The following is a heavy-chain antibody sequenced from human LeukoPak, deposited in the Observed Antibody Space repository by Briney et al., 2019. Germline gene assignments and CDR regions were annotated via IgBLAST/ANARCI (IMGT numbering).Heavy chain of an antibody. CDR1: GGTFSSYA. Sequence: ASVKVSCKASGGTFSSYAISWVRPAPGQGLEWMGGIIPIFGTANYAQKFQGRVTITADESTSTAYMELSSLRSEDTAVYYCARGRDCTNGVCFRYNWFDPWGQGTLVTVSS. CDR3: ARGRDCTNGVCFRYNWFDP. D-gene: IGHD2-8*01. V-gene: IGHV1-69*01. J-gene: IGHJ5*02. CDR2: IIPIFGTA.